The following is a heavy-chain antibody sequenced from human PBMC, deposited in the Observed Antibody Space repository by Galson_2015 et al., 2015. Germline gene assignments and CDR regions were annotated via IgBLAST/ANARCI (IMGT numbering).Heavy chain of an antibody. Sequence: SLRLSCAASGFTFSTYSMNWVRQAPGKGLEWVSYISKTSSTIYYADSVKGRFTISRDNAKNSLYLQMDTLRDEDTAVYLCARDTGTETTWTSFDYWGQGTLVTVSS. CDR1: GFTFSTYS. J-gene: IGHJ4*02. D-gene: IGHD4-17*01. V-gene: IGHV3-48*02. CDR3: ARDTGTETTWTSFDY. CDR2: ISKTSSTI.